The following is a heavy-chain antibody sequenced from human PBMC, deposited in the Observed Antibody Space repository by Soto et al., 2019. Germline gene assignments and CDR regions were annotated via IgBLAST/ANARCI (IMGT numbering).Heavy chain of an antibody. V-gene: IGHV3-48*02. CDR1: GFTFSNYS. Sequence: PGGSLILSCAASGFTFSNYSMSWVSKAPGKGLEWVSFISSDSRTRYYADSVEGRFTVSRDNARNSVSLQMDSLRDEDAAVYYCARIKLVEWFFINVDVYDMDVWGQGTPVTVSS. CDR2: ISSDSRTR. D-gene: IGHD3-3*01. CDR3: ARIKLVEWFFINVDVYDMDV. J-gene: IGHJ6*02.